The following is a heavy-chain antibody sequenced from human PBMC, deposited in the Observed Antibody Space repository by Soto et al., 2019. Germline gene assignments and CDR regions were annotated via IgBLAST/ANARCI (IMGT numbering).Heavy chain of an antibody. CDR3: ARGAGSYSYKDV. J-gene: IGHJ6*03. Sequence: EVQLVESGGGLVQPGGSLRLSCATSGFTFNTYWMHWVRQAPGKGLGWVSRIYSDGSRKSDAHSVKSRFTIPRNNAKNTRYLQMDRLSPEETAVYYCARGAGSYSYKDVWGKGTTVTVSS. CDR2: IYSDGSRK. V-gene: IGHV3-74*01. D-gene: IGHD3-10*01. CDR1: GFTFNTYW.